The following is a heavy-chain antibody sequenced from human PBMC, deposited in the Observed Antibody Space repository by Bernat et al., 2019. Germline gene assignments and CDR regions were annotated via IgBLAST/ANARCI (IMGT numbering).Heavy chain of an antibody. V-gene: IGHV3-23*01. Sequence: EVQLLESGGGLVQPGGSLRLSCAASGFTFSSYAMSWVRQAPGKGLEWVSGISGSGGSTYYADSVKGRFTISRDNSKNTLYLQMNSLRAEDMAVYYCAKDRRGYSYGSSLNWGQGTLVTVSS. CDR2: ISGSGGST. CDR1: GFTFSSYA. D-gene: IGHD5-18*01. J-gene: IGHJ4*02. CDR3: AKDRRGYSYGSSLN.